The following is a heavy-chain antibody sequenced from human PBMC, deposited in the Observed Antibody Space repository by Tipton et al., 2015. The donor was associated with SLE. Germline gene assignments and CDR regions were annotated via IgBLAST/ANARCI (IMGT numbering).Heavy chain of an antibody. Sequence: LRLSCTVSGGPISSSGYYWGWIRRPPGKGLEWIGSTNYDSGSTHYNPSLMSRVTISVDTSKNQLSLKLRSVAAADTAVYYCARDFGRDFWSGYFDWGQGTLVTVSS. CDR2: TNYDSGST. D-gene: IGHD3-3*01. J-gene: IGHJ4*02. V-gene: IGHV4-39*07. CDR3: ARDFGRDFWSGYFD. CDR1: GGPISSSGYY.